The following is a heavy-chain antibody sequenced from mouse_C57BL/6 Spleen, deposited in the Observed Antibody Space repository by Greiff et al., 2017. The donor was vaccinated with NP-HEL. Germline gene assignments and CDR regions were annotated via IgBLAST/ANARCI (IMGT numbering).Heavy chain of an antibody. V-gene: IGHV1-61*01. CDR2: IYPSDSET. D-gene: IGHD1-1*01. Sequence: QVQLKQPGAELVRPGSSVKLSCKASGYTFTSYWMDWVKQRPGQGLEWIGNIYPSDSETHYNQKFKDKATLTVDKSSSTAYMQLSSLTSEDSAVYYCARSPIYYYGSRSFDYWGQGTTLTVSS. CDR1: GYTFTSYW. CDR3: ARSPIYYYGSRSFDY. J-gene: IGHJ2*01.